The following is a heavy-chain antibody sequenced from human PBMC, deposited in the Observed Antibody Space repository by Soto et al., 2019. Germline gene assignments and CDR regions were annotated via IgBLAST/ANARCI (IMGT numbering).Heavy chain of an antibody. Sequence: EVQLVESGGGLVQPGGSLRLSCAASGFTFTSYEMNWIRQAPGKGLEWVAKISSSSSSTFYADSVQGRFTISRDNVKNSLYLQMNSLRAEDTALYYCTRRVIEPLSDAISDFFDPWGQGTQVTVSS. J-gene: IGHJ5*02. CDR3: TRRVIEPLSDAISDFFDP. CDR2: ISSSSSST. CDR1: GFTFTSYE. D-gene: IGHD3-9*01. V-gene: IGHV3-48*03.